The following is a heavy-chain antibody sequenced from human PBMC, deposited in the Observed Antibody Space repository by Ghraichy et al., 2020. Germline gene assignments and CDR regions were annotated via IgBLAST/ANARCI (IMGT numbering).Heavy chain of an antibody. Sequence: GGSLRLSCAASEFTFNTYTMNWVRQTPGKGLEWVSSMSSSSGYIYYADSVRGRFTISRDNARNSLYLQMNSLRAEDTAVYYCARGINPGTRLYYAHGMDVWGQGPTVTVSS. CDR2: MSSSSGYI. CDR1: EFTFNTYT. D-gene: IGHD3-10*01. V-gene: IGHV3-21*06. CDR3: ARGINPGTRLYYAHGMDV. J-gene: IGHJ6*02.